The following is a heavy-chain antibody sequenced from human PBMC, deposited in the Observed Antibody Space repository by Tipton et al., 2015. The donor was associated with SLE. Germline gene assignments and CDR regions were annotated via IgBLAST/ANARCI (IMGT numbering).Heavy chain of an antibody. V-gene: IGHV4-61*08. Sequence: TLSLTCTVSGASISSGVYFWTWIRQHPGKGLEWIAHVHYSGSTDYNPSLKSRVTISQDTSKDQVSLQLTSVTTADTAVYYCARSPYYAGSGSYFGNWGQGTLVTVSS. CDR1: GASISSGVYF. CDR2: VHYSGST. CDR3: ARSPYYAGSGSYFGN. J-gene: IGHJ4*02. D-gene: IGHD3-10*01.